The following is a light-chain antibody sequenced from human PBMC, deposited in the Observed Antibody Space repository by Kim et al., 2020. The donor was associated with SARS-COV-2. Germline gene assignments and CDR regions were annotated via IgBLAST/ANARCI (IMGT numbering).Light chain of an antibody. CDR2: KAS. Sequence: DIQMTQSPSTLSASVGDRVTITCRASHSINSWLAWYQQKPGKAPKLLIYKASSLESGVPLRFSGSGYGTEFIFTISSLQPDDFATYYCQQYNGYPRTFGQGTKVDIK. J-gene: IGKJ1*01. CDR3: QQYNGYPRT. CDR1: HSINSW. V-gene: IGKV1-5*03.